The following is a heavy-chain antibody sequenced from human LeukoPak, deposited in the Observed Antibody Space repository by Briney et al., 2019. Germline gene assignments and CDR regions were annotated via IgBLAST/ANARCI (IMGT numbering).Heavy chain of an antibody. CDR2: INPLTGGT. J-gene: IGHJ4*02. CDR3: ARGSTLDY. CDR1: GYIFTGYY. V-gene: IGHV1-2*02. Sequence: GASVKVSCKASGYIFTGYYMHWVRQAPGQGLEWMGWINPLTGGTKYAQKFQGRVTLARDTSISTAYMELSSPRSDDTAIYYCARGSTLDYWGQGTQVTVSS.